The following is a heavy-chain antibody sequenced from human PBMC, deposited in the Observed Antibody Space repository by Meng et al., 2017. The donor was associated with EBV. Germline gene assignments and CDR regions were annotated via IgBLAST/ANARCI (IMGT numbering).Heavy chain of an antibody. V-gene: IGHV1-18*01. CDR3: ARDGRLYDTPSPFDY. Sequence: VQLLASGAEVKNPGASVKVSCKASGYTFTSYGISWVRQAPGQGLEWMGWISAYNGNTNYAQKLQGRVTMTTDTSTSTAYMELRSLRSDDTAVYYCARDGRLYDTPSPFDYWGQGTLVTVSS. J-gene: IGHJ4*02. D-gene: IGHD3-22*01. CDR2: ISAYNGNT. CDR1: GYTFTSYG.